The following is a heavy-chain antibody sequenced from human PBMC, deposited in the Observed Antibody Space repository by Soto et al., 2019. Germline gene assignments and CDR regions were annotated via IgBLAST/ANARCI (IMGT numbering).Heavy chain of an antibody. CDR2: IYYSRST. V-gene: IGHV4-59*01. Sequence: SETLSLTCTVSGGSISSYYWNWIRQHPGKGLEWIGYIYYSRSTNYNPSLKSRVTISVDTSKNQFSLKLSSVTAADTAVYYCARNPPEIAAVGFNPGGQGTLVTVSS. D-gene: IGHD6-13*01. CDR3: ARNPPEIAAVGFNP. CDR1: GGSISSYY. J-gene: IGHJ5*02.